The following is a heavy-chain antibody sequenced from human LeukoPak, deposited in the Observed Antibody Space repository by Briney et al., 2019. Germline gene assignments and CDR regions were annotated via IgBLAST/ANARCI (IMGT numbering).Heavy chain of an antibody. V-gene: IGHV3-30-3*01. CDR3: ARGPVFEAAAGTGFDY. D-gene: IGHD6-13*01. Sequence: GGSLRLSCAASGFTFSSYAMHWVRQAPGKGLEWVAVISYDGSNKYYADSVKGRFTISRDNSRNTLYLQMNSLRAEDTAVYYCARGPVFEAAAGTGFDYWGQGTLVTVSS. CDR1: GFTFSSYA. J-gene: IGHJ4*02. CDR2: ISYDGSNK.